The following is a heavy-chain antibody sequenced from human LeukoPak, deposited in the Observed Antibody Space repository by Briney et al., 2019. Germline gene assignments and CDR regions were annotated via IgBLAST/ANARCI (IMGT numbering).Heavy chain of an antibody. J-gene: IGHJ4*02. V-gene: IGHV3-48*01. CDR1: GFPFSGYS. CDR2: ISGSSSII. D-gene: IGHD4-11*01. Sequence: GGSLRLSCAASGFPFSGYSMNWVRQAPGKGLEWVSYISGSSSIIYYADSVKGRFTISRDNSKNTLYLQMNSLRAEDTAVYYCAKRITTVTRGGYYFDYWGQGTLVTVSS. CDR3: AKRITTVTRGGYYFDY.